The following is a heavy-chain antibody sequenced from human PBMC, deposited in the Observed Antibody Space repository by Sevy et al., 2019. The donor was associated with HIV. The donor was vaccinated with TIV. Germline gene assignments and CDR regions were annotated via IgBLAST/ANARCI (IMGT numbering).Heavy chain of an antibody. D-gene: IGHD6-6*01. CDR1: DASISSSSYY. CDR2: IYYSGIS. Sequence: SETLSLTCTVSDASISSSSYYWGWIRQPPGKGLEWIGSIYYSGISFYTPSLKSRVTISVDTSKNQFSLKLSSVTAADTAVYYCTRRLSGSSSGRWFDPWGQGTLVTVSS. J-gene: IGHJ5*02. CDR3: TRRLSGSSSGRWFDP. V-gene: IGHV4-39*01.